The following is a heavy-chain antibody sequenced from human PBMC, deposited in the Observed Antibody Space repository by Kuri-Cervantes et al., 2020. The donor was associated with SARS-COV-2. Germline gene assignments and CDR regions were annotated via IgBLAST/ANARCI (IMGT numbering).Heavy chain of an antibody. V-gene: IGHV1-2*02. CDR1: GYTFTGYY. D-gene: IGHD3/OR15-3a*01. CDR2: INPNSGGT. J-gene: IGHJ3*02. Sequence: ASVKVSCKASGYTFTGYYMHWVRQAPGQGLEWMGWINPNSGGTNYAQKFQGRVTMTRDTSISTAYMELSRLTSDDTAIYYCARVDWATPRGPFDMWGQGTLVTVSS. CDR3: ARVDWATPRGPFDM.